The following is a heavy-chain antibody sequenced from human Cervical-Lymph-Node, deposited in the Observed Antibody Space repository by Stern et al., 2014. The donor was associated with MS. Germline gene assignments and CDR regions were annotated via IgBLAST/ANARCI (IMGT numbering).Heavy chain of an antibody. Sequence: VQLEESGGGVVQPGRSLRLSCAASGFTFSSYGMHWVRQAPGKGLEWVAVISYDGSNKYYADSVKGRFTISRDNSKNTLYLQMNSLRAEDTAVYYCAKAGWPRSIAVATPYWGQGTLVTVSS. CDR1: GFTFSSYG. J-gene: IGHJ4*02. D-gene: IGHD6-19*01. CDR2: ISYDGSNK. V-gene: IGHV3-30*18. CDR3: AKAGWPRSIAVATPY.